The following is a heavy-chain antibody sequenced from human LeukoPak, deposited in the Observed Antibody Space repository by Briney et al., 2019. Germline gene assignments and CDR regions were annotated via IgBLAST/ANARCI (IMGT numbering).Heavy chain of an antibody. CDR1: GGSISRFY. V-gene: IGHV4-59*06. CDR2: IYYSGST. D-gene: IGHD1-1*01. J-gene: IGHJ4*02. Sequence: SETLSLTCTVSGGSISRFYWSWIRQHPGKGLEWIGYIYYSGSTYYNPSLKSRVTISVDTSKNQFSLKLSSMTAADTAVYYCARDAGYNYGPLDYWGQGTLVTVSS. CDR3: ARDAGYNYGPLDY.